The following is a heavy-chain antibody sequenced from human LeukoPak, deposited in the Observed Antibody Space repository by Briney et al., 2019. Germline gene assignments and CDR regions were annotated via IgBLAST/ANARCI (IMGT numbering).Heavy chain of an antibody. J-gene: IGHJ4*02. Sequence: GASVKVPCKASGYTFTSYGISWVRQAPGQGLEWMGWISAYNGNTDYAQKLQGRVTMTTDTSTSTAYMELRSLRSDDTAVYYCARDTDYYDSSNYWGQGTLVTVSS. D-gene: IGHD3-22*01. CDR2: ISAYNGNT. CDR3: ARDTDYYDSSNY. CDR1: GYTFTSYG. V-gene: IGHV1-18*01.